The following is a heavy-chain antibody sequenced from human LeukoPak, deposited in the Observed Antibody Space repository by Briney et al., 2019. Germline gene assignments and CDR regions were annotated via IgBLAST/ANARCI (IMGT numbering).Heavy chain of an antibody. CDR3: AKRNYNYFDY. V-gene: IGHV3-23*01. D-gene: IGHD4-11*01. CDR1: GFTFSTYA. J-gene: IGHJ4*02. CDR2: ISGSGGNT. Sequence: GGSLRLSCAASGFTFSTYAMSWVRQAPGKGLEWVSVISGSGGNTYYADSVKGGFTISRDNSKNTLYLQMNSLRAEDTAVYYCAKRNYNYFDYWGQGTRVTVSS.